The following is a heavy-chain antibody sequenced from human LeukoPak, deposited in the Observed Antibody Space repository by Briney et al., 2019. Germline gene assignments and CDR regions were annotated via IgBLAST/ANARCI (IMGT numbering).Heavy chain of an antibody. Sequence: GASVKVSFKASCYTFTSYGISWVRQAPGEGLEWRGLMSAYNGNTNYAQKLHGRVTMTTDTSTSTAYMELRSLRSHDTAVYYSARDPHCSSTSCPHQYNWFDPWGQGTLVTVSS. CDR3: ARDPHCSSTSCPHQYNWFDP. V-gene: IGHV1-18*01. D-gene: IGHD2-2*01. CDR2: MSAYNGNT. CDR1: CYTFTSYG. J-gene: IGHJ5*02.